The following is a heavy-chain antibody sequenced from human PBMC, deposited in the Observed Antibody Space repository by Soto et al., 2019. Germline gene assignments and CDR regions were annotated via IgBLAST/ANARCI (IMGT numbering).Heavy chain of an antibody. CDR2: ISYDGSNK. Sequence: GGSLRLSCAASGFTFSSYAMHWVRQAPGKGLEWVAVISYDGSNKYYADSVKGLFTISRDNSKNTLYLQMNSLRAEDTAVYYCARGMGDSSGYQNWFDPWGQGTLVTVSS. J-gene: IGHJ5*02. CDR3: ARGMGDSSGYQNWFDP. CDR1: GFTFSSYA. V-gene: IGHV3-30-3*01. D-gene: IGHD3-22*01.